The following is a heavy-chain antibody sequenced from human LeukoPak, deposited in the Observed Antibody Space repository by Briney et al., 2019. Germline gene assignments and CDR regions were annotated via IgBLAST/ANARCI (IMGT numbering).Heavy chain of an antibody. CDR2: FDPEDGET. CDR3: ATTRLGYYYYMDV. V-gene: IGHV1-24*01. J-gene: IGHJ6*03. Sequence: ASVKVFCKVSGYTLTESSMHWVRQAPGKGLEWMGGFDPEDGETIYAQKFQGRVTMTEVTSTDTAYMELSSLRSEDTAVYYCATTRLGYYYYMDVWGKGTTVTVSS. CDR1: GYTLTESS.